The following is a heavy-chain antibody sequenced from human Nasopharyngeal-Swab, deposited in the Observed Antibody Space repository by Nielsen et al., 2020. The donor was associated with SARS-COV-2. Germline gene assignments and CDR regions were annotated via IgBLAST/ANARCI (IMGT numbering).Heavy chain of an antibody. Sequence: GESLKISCAASGFIFTNYGMHWVRQAPGKGLEWVAVVWYDGSLTKYGDSVKGRFTISRDNSNNTVYQQMNNLRVERTAVYWCARDCSTSSGYYYSGMDVWGQGTTLIVS. V-gene: IGHV3-33*01. CDR3: ARDCSTSSGYYYSGMDV. J-gene: IGHJ6*02. CDR2: VWYDGSLT. CDR1: GFIFTNYG. D-gene: IGHD2-2*01.